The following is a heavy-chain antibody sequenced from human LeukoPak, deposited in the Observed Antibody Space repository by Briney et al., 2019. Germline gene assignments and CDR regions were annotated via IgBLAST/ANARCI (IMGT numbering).Heavy chain of an antibody. CDR1: GYTFTSYG. V-gene: IGHV1-18*01. CDR2: ISAYNGNT. J-gene: IGHJ4*02. Sequence: ASVKVSCKASGYTFTSYGISWVRQAPGQGLEWMGWISAYNGNTNYAQKLQGRVTMTTDTSTSTACMELRSLRSDDTAVYYCARDGSSSSWPIDYWGQGTLVTVSS. D-gene: IGHD6-13*01. CDR3: ARDGSSSSWPIDY.